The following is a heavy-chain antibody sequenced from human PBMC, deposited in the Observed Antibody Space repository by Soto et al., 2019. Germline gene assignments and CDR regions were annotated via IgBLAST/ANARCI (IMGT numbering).Heavy chain of an antibody. J-gene: IGHJ4*02. V-gene: IGHV4-39*01. CDR2: IYYSGST. Sequence: QLQLQESGPGLVKPSETLSLTCIVSGGSISSSSYYWGWIRQPPGKGLEWIGSIYYSGSTYYNPSLKSRVTISVDTSKNQFSLKLSSVTAADTAVYYCARPIPGQLLDTSFDYWGQGTLVTVSS. D-gene: IGHD2-2*01. CDR3: ARPIPGQLLDTSFDY. CDR1: GGSISSSSYY.